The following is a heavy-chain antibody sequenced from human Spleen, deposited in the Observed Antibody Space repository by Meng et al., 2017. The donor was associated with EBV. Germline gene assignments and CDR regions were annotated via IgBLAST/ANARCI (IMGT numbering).Heavy chain of an antibody. CDR3: ARSATGWFFYYDY. D-gene: IGHD2-15*01. CDR1: GFSITTGGYS. V-gene: IGHV4-30-2*01. J-gene: IGHJ4*02. Sequence: QLHLQYSGSGLVTPSQTLSLSCAVAGFSITTGGYSWCWVRQPPGKGLEWIGHIYHSGSTYYNPSVKSRVIMSVDRSKNQFSLKLTSVTAADTAVYYCARSATGWFFYYDYWGQGTLVTVSS. CDR2: IYHSGST.